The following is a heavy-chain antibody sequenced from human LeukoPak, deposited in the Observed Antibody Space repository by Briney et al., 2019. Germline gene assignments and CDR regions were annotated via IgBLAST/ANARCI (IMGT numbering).Heavy chain of an antibody. CDR2: INPDSGGT. CDR3: ARLGATTYDY. CDR1: GYTFTGYY. Sequence: GASVKVSCKASGYTFTGYYIHWVRQAPGQGLEWMGWINPDSGGTNYAQDFKGRVTMTRDTSISTAYMELRMLRFDDMAVYYCARLGATTYDYWGQGTPVTVSS. J-gene: IGHJ4*02. V-gene: IGHV1-2*02. D-gene: IGHD5-12*01.